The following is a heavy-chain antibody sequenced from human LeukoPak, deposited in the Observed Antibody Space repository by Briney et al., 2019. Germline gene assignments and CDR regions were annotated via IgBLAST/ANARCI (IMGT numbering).Heavy chain of an antibody. D-gene: IGHD6-6*01. V-gene: IGHV2-5*02. J-gene: IGHJ4*02. CDR3: AHRRGAARPQYYFDY. CDR1: GFSLSTSGVG. CDR2: IYWDDDK. Sequence: SGPTLVKPTQPLTLTCTFSGFSLSTSGVGVGWIRQPPGKALGWLALIYWDDDKRYSPSLKSRLTITKDTSKNQVVLTMTNMDPVDTATYYCAHRRGAARPQYYFDYWGQGTLVTVSS.